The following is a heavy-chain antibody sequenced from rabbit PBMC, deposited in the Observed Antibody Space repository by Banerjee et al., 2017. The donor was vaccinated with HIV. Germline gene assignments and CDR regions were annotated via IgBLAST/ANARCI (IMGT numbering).Heavy chain of an antibody. Sequence: QSLEESGGGLVKPGGTLTLTCKASGIDFSSYWICWVRQAPGKGLEWIACIYAGSSGSTYYASWVNGRFTISKTSSTTVTLQMTSLTAADTATYFCAREFNGYFTLWGQGTLVTVS. CDR2: IYAGSSGST. J-gene: IGHJ4*01. CDR1: GIDFSSYW. D-gene: IGHD6-1*01. V-gene: IGHV1S40*01. CDR3: AREFNGYFTL.